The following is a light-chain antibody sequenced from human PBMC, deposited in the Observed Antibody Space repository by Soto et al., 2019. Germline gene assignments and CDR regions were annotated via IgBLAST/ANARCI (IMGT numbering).Light chain of an antibody. CDR3: SSYAGTNNLV. V-gene: IGLV2-8*01. CDR2: EVS. CDR1: SSDVGGYNY. Sequence: QSALTQPPSASGSPGQSVTISCTGTSSDVGGYNYVSWYQQHPGQAPKLMMYEVSKRPSGVPDRFSGSRSGNTASLTVSGLQAEDEADYYCSSYAGTNNLVFGGGTKLTV. J-gene: IGLJ3*02.